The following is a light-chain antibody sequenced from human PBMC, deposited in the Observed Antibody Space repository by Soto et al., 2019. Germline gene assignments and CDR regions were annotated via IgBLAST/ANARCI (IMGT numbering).Light chain of an antibody. CDR3: TSYSGSNIGV. CDR2: EVN. V-gene: IGLV2-8*01. CDR1: SSDVGAYNY. J-gene: IGLJ3*02. Sequence: QSALTQPPSASGSPGQSVTITCSGTSSDVGAYNYVSWYQQYPGKAPKLMIYEVNKRPSEVPDRFSGSKSGKTASLTVCGLQREDESDYHCTSYSGSNIGVFGGGTKLTVL.